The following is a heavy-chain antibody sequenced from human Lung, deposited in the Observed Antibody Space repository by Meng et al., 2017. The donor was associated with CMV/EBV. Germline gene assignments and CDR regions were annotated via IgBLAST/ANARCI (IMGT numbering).Heavy chain of an antibody. CDR3: ARDQVVLGSGVPAAEDYYGMDV. Sequence: SCAASGFTFSSYAMHWVRQAPGKGLEWVAVISYDGSNKYYADSVKGRFTISRDNSKNTLYLQMNSLRAEDTAVYYCARDQVVLGSGVPAAEDYYGMDVWXQGTXVTVSS. CDR2: ISYDGSNK. J-gene: IGHJ6*02. CDR1: GFTFSSYA. V-gene: IGHV3-30-3*01. D-gene: IGHD2-2*01.